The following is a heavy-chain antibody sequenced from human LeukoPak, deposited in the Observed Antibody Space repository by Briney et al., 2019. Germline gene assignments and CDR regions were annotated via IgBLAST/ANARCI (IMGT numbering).Heavy chain of an antibody. CDR2: IYYSGST. V-gene: IGHV4-59*01. D-gene: IGHD3-10*01. J-gene: IGHJ4*02. CDR3: ASRGFYGSGSYSTPPDY. CDR1: GGSFSGYY. Sequence: PSETLSLTCAVYGGSFSGYYWSWIRQPPGKGLEWIGYIYYSGSTNYNPSLKSRVTISVDTSKNQFSLKLSSVTAADTAVYYCASRGFYGSGSYSTPPDYWGQGTLVTVSS.